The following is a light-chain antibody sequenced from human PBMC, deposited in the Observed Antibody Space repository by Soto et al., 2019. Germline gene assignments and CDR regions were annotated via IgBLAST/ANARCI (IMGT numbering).Light chain of an antibody. CDR3: QQLHGYPIT. CDR1: QGIRND. V-gene: IGKV1-17*01. CDR2: AAS. Sequence: PMTQSPSSLSASVSDRVTISCRASQGIRNDLGWYQQKPGKAPKLLIYAASNFQSGVPSRFSGSGSGTHFTLTISSLQPEDFATYYCQQLHGYPITFGQGTRLEIK. J-gene: IGKJ5*01.